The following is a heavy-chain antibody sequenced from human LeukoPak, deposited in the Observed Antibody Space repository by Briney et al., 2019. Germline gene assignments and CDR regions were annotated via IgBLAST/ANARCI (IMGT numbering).Heavy chain of an antibody. V-gene: IGHV1-2*02. CDR2: INPNSGGT. Sequence: ASVKVSCKASGYTFTGYYMHWVRQAPGQGLEWMGWINPNSGGTNYAQKFQGRVTMTRDTSISTAYMELSRLRSDDTAVYYCARALRGGTTFLSYWGQGTLVTVSS. D-gene: IGHD1-1*01. CDR1: GYTFTGYY. J-gene: IGHJ4*02. CDR3: ARALRGGTTFLSY.